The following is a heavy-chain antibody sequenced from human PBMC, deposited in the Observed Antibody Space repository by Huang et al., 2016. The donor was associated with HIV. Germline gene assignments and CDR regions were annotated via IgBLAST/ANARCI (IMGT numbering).Heavy chain of an antibody. J-gene: IGHJ4*02. V-gene: IGHV5-51*03. D-gene: IGHD2-21*02. CDR2: NHAAYSDT. CDR3: ARSEVLVTAVPFDH. Sequence: EVQLVQSEAEVKKPGESLKISCRGSGYSFTNYWIGWVRQRHGEGLEWLGVNHAAYSDTRYSPSFQGQVTFSADKSTRTAYLQWRSLQASDTAIYYCARSEVLVTAVPFDHWGQGTLVTVSS. CDR1: GYSFTNYW.